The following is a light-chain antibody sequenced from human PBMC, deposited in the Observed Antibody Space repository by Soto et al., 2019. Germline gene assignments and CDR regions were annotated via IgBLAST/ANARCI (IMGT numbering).Light chain of an antibody. V-gene: IGKV1-5*03. Sequence: IKMTQSPSTLSGSVGDRVTITCRASQTISSWLAWYQQKPGKAPKLLIYKASSLESGVPSRFSGSGSGTEFTLTISSLQPDDFAAYYCQQYNSYSTFGQGTKVDI. CDR1: QTISSW. CDR3: QQYNSYST. CDR2: KAS. J-gene: IGKJ1*01.